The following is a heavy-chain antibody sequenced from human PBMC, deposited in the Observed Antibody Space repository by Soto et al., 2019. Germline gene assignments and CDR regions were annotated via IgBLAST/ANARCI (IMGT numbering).Heavy chain of an antibody. CDR3: ATHPPYGPLDH. J-gene: IGHJ4*02. CDR2: IYYSENT. Sequence: SETLDLTCTVSGGSISSSRNHWGWIRQPPGKGLGWIGNIYYSENTYYNPSLKSRVTISVDTSKNQFSLRLTSVTAADTAVYYCATHPPYGPLDHWGQGTLVTVSS. D-gene: IGHD4-17*01. V-gene: IGHV4-39*01. CDR1: GGSISSSRNH.